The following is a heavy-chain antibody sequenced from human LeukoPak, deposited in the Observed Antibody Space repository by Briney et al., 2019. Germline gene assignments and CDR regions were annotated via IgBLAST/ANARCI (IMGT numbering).Heavy chain of an antibody. V-gene: IGHV3-48*01. CDR1: GFTFSSYS. D-gene: IGHD3-22*01. Sequence: QSGGSLRLSCAASGFTFSSYSMNWVRQAPGKGLEWVSYISSSSSTIYYADSVKGRFTISRDNAKNSLYLQMNSLRAEDTAVYYCARGEYYYDSSGYYHWAFDIWGQGTMVTVSS. J-gene: IGHJ3*02. CDR2: ISSSSSTI. CDR3: ARGEYYYDSSGYYHWAFDI.